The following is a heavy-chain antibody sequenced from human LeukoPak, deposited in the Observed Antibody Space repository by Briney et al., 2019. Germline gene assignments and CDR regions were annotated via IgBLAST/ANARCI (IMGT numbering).Heavy chain of an antibody. V-gene: IGHV3-21*01. Sequence: PGGSLRLSCAASGFTFSSYSMNWVRQAPGKGLEWVSSISSSSSYIYYADSVKGRFTISRDNAKNSLYLQMNSLRAEDTAVYYCARDDSSGYYYPGIDYWGQGTLVTVSS. CDR3: ARDDSSGYYYPGIDY. CDR2: ISSSSSYI. D-gene: IGHD3-22*01. CDR1: GFTFSSYS. J-gene: IGHJ4*02.